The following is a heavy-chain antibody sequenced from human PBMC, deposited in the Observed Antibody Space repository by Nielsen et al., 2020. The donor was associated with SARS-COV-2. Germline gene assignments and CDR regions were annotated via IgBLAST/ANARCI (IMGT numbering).Heavy chain of an antibody. CDR2: IIPIFGTA. Sequence: SVKVSCKASGGTFSSYAISWVRQAPGQGLEWTGGIIPIFGTANYAQKFQGRVTITADKSTSTAYMELSSLRSEDTAVYYCARIWDYYGSGSWDFDYWGQGTLVTVSS. CDR3: ARIWDYYGSGSWDFDY. V-gene: IGHV1-69*06. D-gene: IGHD3-10*01. CDR1: GGTFSSYA. J-gene: IGHJ4*02.